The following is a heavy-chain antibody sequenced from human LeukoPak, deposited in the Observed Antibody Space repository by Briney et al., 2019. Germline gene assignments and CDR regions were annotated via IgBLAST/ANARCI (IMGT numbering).Heavy chain of an antibody. CDR2: ISWDGGST. J-gene: IGHJ4*02. Sequence: GGTLRLSCAASGFTFDDYAMHWVRQAPGKGLEWVSLISWDGGSTYYADSVKGRFTISRDNSKNSLYLQMNSLRAEDTALYSCAKDIRGSTSWYGLDYWGQGTLVTVSS. D-gene: IGHD6-13*01. CDR3: AKDIRGSTSWYGLDY. CDR1: GFTFDDYA. V-gene: IGHV3-43D*03.